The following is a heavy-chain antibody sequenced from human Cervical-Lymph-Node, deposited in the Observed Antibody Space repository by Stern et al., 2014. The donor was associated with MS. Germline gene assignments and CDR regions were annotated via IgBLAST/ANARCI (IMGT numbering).Heavy chain of an antibody. CDR1: GYTFSNYH. D-gene: IGHD4-23*01. V-gene: IGHV1-46*01. CDR2: INPSGGTT. Sequence: QVQLVQSGAEVKKPGASVKVSCKASGYTFSNYHIHWVRQAPGQGLEWMGIINPSGGTTSYVQKFQGRVTMTRDTSTSTVYMELSSLSSDDTAVYYCAREMRDYGGNSVEYFQYWGQGTLVTVSS. J-gene: IGHJ1*01. CDR3: AREMRDYGGNSVEYFQY.